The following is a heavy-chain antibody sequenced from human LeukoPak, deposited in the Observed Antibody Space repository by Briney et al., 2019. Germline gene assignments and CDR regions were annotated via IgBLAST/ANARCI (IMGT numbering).Heavy chain of an antibody. CDR3: ARLIAVAGTRMDV. V-gene: IGHV4-34*01. CDR2: INHSGST. D-gene: IGHD6-19*01. CDR1: GGSFSGYY. Sequence: SETLSLTCAVYGGSFSGYYWSWIRQPPGKGLEWIGEINHSGSTNYNPSLKSRVTISVDTSKNQFSLKLSSVTAADTAVYYCARLIAVAGTRMDVWGQGTTATVSS. J-gene: IGHJ6*02.